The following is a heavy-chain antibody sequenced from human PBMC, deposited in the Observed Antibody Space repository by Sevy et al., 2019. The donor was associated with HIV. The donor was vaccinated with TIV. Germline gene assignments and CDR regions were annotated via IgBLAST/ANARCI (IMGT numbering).Heavy chain of an antibody. J-gene: IGHJ4*02. Sequence: SETLSLTCTVSGGSISSYHWSWIRQPPGKGLEWIGYIYYSGSTNYNPSLKSRVTISVDTSKNQFSLKLSSVTAADTAVYYCARVEYYYDSSGYFSYWGQGTLVTVSS. CDR1: GGSISSYH. D-gene: IGHD3-22*01. V-gene: IGHV4-59*01. CDR3: ARVEYYYDSSGYFSY. CDR2: IYYSGST.